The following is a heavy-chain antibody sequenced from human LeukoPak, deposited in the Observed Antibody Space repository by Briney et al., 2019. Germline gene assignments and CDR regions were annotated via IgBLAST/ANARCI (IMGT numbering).Heavy chain of an antibody. J-gene: IGHJ3*02. CDR1: GYTFTSYY. Sequence: ASVKVSCKACGYTFTSYYMHWLRQAPGQGLEWMGIINPSGGSTSYAQKFQGRVTMTRDTSTSTVYMELSSLRSEDTAVYYCARAGASDAFDIWGQGTMVTVSS. CDR3: ARAGASDAFDI. D-gene: IGHD7-27*01. CDR2: INPSGGST. V-gene: IGHV1-46*01.